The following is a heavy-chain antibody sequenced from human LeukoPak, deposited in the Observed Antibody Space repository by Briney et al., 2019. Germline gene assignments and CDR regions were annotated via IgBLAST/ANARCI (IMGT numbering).Heavy chain of an antibody. CDR2: IYYSGST. Sequence: PSETLSLTCTVSGGSISSSSYYWGWIRQPPGKGLEWIGSIYYSGSTYYNPSLKSRVTISVDTSKNQFSLKLNSVTAADTAIYYCATHRRSGSGGSENAFEIWGQGTMVTVSS. J-gene: IGHJ3*02. CDR1: GGSISSSSYY. V-gene: IGHV4-39*01. CDR3: ATHRRSGSGGSENAFEI. D-gene: IGHD5-12*01.